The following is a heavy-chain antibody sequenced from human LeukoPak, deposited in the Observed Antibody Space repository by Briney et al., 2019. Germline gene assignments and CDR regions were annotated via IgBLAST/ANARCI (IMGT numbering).Heavy chain of an antibody. Sequence: GASVTVSCKASGYTFTTYGISWVRQAPGQGLEWMGWISAYNGNTNYAQKLQGRVTMTTDTSTSTAYMELRSLRSDDTAVYYCARDRGYCSGGSCYRNWFDPWGQGTLVTVSS. D-gene: IGHD2-15*01. CDR2: ISAYNGNT. J-gene: IGHJ5*02. V-gene: IGHV1-18*01. CDR1: GYTFTTYG. CDR3: ARDRGYCSGGSCYRNWFDP.